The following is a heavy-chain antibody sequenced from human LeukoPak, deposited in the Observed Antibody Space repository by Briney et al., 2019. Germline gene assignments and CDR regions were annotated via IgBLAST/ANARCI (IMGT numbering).Heavy chain of an antibody. V-gene: IGHV3-7*01. CDR3: ARLSTSVTGGDH. D-gene: IGHD1-1*01. CDR2: IKKDGSEE. CDR1: GFSFSTSW. J-gene: IGHJ4*02. Sequence: GGSLRLSCTASGFSFSTSWMSWVRQTPGKGLEWVANIKKDGSEEYYVDSVKTRFTISRDNAKNSLYLQLNSLIVEDTAVYYCARLSTSVTGGDHWGQGTLVTVSS.